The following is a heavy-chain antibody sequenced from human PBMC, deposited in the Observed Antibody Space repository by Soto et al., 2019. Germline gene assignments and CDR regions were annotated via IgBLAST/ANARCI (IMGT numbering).Heavy chain of an antibody. D-gene: IGHD6-19*01. CDR1: GYTFPGYA. CDR2: INAGNGNT. V-gene: IGHV1-3*01. CDR3: ARAVAVAADFDY. Sequence: APVKVSCKASGYTFPGYAMHWVRQAPGQRLEWMGWINAGNGNTKYSQKFQGRVTITRDTSASTAYMELSSLRSEDTAVYYCARAVAVAADFDYWGPGILVTVSS. J-gene: IGHJ4*01.